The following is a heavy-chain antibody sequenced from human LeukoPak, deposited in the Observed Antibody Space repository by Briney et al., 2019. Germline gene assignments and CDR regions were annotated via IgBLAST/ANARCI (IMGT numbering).Heavy chain of an antibody. CDR2: IYYSGST. CDR3: ARGAYCGGDCYSNFDY. V-gene: IGHV4-59*01. D-gene: IGHD2-21*02. Sequence: SETLSLTCTVSGGSISSYYWSWIRQPPGKGLEWIGYIYYSGSTNYNPSLKSRVTISVDTSKNQFSLKLSSVTAEDTAVYYCARGAYCGGDCYSNFDYWGQGTLVTVSS. CDR1: GGSISSYY. J-gene: IGHJ4*02.